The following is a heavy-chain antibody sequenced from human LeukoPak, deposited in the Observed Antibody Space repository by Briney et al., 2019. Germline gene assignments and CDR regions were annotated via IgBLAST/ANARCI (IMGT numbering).Heavy chain of an antibody. J-gene: IGHJ6*03. D-gene: IGHD5-12*01. Sequence: GGSRRLSCAASGFTFSSYSLNWVRQVQGKGRGWVSYSSSSSSTIYYADSVKGRFTISRDNAKNSLYLQMNSLRAEDTAVYYCARDDGLYYYYYMDVWGKGTTVTVSS. V-gene: IGHV3-48*04. CDR1: GFTFSSYS. CDR2: SSSSSSTI. CDR3: ARDDGLYYYYYMDV.